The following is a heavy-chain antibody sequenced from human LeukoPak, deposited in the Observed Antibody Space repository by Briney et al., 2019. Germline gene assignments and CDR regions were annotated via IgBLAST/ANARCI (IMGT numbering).Heavy chain of an antibody. CDR3: ARDKQVDWAHYYYYYIDV. CDR2: INPNSGGT. Sequence: GASVKVSCKASGYTFTGYYMHWVRQAPGQGLEWMGWINPNSGGTNYAQKFQGRVTMTRDTFVSTAYMELSRLRSDDTAVYYCARDKQVDWAHYYYYYIDVWGKGTTVTVSS. J-gene: IGHJ6*03. V-gene: IGHV1-2*02. D-gene: IGHD5-12*01. CDR1: GYTFTGYY.